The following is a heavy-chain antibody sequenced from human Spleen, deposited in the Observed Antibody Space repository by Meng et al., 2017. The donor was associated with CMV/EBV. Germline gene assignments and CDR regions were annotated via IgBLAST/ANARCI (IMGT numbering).Heavy chain of an antibody. J-gene: IGHJ4*02. D-gene: IGHD1-26*01. CDR3: ARILGAADY. CDR1: GDSISSFH. V-gene: IGHV4-59*01. CDR2: IYYNGNT. Sequence: SETLSLTCTVSGDSISSFHWNWIRQPQGRGLEWIGYIYYNGNTNYNPSLKSRVTISLDTSKNQFSLKLRSVTAADTAIYYCARILGAADYWGQGTLVTVSS.